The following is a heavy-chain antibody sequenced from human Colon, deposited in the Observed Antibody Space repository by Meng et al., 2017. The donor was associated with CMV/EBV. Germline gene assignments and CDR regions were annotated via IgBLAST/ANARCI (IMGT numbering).Heavy chain of an antibody. CDR3: SKDVVTGDGADAFDV. J-gene: IGHJ3*01. Sequence: SLKISCTASGFTFDDYAMHWVRQAPGKGLEWVSCVSWNGDNRGYADSVKGRFTMSRDNAKNSLYLLMNGLRAEDTALYYCSKDVVTGDGADAFDVWGQGTTVTVSS. CDR1: GFTFDDYA. CDR2: VSWNGDNR. V-gene: IGHV3-9*01. D-gene: IGHD7-27*01.